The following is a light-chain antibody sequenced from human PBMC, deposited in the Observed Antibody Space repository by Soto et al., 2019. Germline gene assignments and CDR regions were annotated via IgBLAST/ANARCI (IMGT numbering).Light chain of an antibody. CDR1: SSDVGGYQY. Sequence: QSALTQPRSVSGSPGQSVTISCTGTSSDVGGYQYVSWYQQHPGKAPKLMIYDVTKRPSGVPDRFSGSKSDNTASLTISGLQADDEADYYCCSYAGTYTDVFGTGTKLTVL. CDR2: DVT. CDR3: CSYAGTYTDV. V-gene: IGLV2-11*01. J-gene: IGLJ1*01.